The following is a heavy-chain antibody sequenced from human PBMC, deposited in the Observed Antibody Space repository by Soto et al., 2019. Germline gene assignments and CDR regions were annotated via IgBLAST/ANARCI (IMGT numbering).Heavy chain of an antibody. CDR2: IYYSGST. Sequence: SETLSLTCTVSGGSISSGGYYWSWIRQHPGKGLEWIGYIYYSGSTYYNPSLKSRVTISVDTSKNQFSLKLSSVTAADTAVYYCARDIRFGLRSSMDVSSQRTRVTLSS. D-gene: IGHD3-10*01. J-gene: IGHJ6*02. V-gene: IGHV4-31*03. CDR1: GGSISSGGYY. CDR3: ARDIRFGLRSSMDV.